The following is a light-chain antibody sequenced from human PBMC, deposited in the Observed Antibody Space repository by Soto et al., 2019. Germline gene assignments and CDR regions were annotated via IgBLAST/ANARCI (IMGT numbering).Light chain of an antibody. V-gene: IGLV2-14*03. CDR2: DVS. CDR1: SSDVGGYNY. Sequence: SALTQPASVSGSPGQSITISCTGTSSDVGGYNYVSWYQHHPGIAPKLMIYDVSYRPSGVSNPVPGSKSGNTASLTISGLQAEDEADYYCCSYTSTSTKVVFGGGTKLTVL. CDR3: CSYTSTSTKVV. J-gene: IGLJ2*01.